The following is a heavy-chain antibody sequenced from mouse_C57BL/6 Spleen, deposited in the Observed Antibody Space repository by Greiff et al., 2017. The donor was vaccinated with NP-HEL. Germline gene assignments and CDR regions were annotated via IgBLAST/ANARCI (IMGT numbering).Heavy chain of an antibody. J-gene: IGHJ4*01. CDR3: ARFWDRGSYYAMDY. CDR2: IKPSSGST. D-gene: IGHD3-3*01. Sequence: QVQLQQSGAELAKPGASVKLSCKASGYTFTSYWMHWVKQRPGHGLEWIGYIKPSSGSTNYNQKFKDKATLTADKSSSTAYMQLSSLTYEDSAVYDCARFWDRGSYYAMDYWGQGTSVTVSS. CDR1: GYTFTSYW. V-gene: IGHV1-7*01.